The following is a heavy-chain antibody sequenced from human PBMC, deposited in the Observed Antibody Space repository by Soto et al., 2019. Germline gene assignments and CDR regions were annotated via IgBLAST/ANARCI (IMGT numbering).Heavy chain of an antibody. J-gene: IGHJ5*02. Sequence: EVQLLESGGGLVQPGGSLTLSCAASGFTFSTSAMSWVRQAPGKGLEWVSAISGTGATTLYADSVEGRFSISRDNFRNMLYLQMNSLRVEDTAVYYSAKQTITAGMKYFDPWGQGALVTVSS. CDR1: GFTFSTSA. D-gene: IGHD1-20*01. CDR3: AKQTITAGMKYFDP. V-gene: IGHV3-23*01. CDR2: ISGTGATT.